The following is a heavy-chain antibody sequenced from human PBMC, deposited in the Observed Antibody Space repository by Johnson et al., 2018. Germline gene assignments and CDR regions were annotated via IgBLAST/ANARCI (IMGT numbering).Heavy chain of an antibody. CDR2: INHSGST. J-gene: IGHJ4*02. CDR3: AGLELRGRWGY. D-gene: IGHD3-10*01. V-gene: IGHV4-34*01. Sequence: QVQLQQWGAGLLKPSETLSLTCAVYGGSFSGYYWSWIRQSPGKGLEWIGEINHSGSTSYNPSLKSRVTMSVDTSKNQFSLKLNSVTAADPAVYYCAGLELRGRWGYWGQGTLVTGSS. CDR1: GGSFSGYY.